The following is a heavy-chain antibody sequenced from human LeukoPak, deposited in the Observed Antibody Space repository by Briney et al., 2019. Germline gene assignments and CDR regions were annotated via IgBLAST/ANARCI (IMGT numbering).Heavy chain of an antibody. D-gene: IGHD6-13*01. CDR3: ARTGHSSSWLYYYYYMDV. CDR2: ISAYNGNT. CDR1: GYTFTSYG. J-gene: IGHJ6*03. V-gene: IGHV1-18*01. Sequence: GASVKVSCKASGYTFTSYGISWVRQASGQGLEWMGWISAYNGNTNYAQKLQGRVTMTTDTSTSTAYMELRSLRSDDTAVYYCARTGHSSSWLYYYYYMDVWGKGTTVTISS.